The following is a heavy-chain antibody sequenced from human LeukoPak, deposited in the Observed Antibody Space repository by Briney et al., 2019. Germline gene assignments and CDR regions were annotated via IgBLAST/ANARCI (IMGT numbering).Heavy chain of an antibody. Sequence: GGSLRLSCAASGFTFSGSAMHWVRQASGKGLEWVGRIRSKANSYATAYAASVKGRFTISRDDSKNTAYLQMNSLKPEDTAVYYCTSSWSDSSGYEFDYWGQGTLVTVSS. V-gene: IGHV3-73*01. CDR3: TSSWSDSSGYEFDY. CDR2: IRSKANSYAT. D-gene: IGHD3-22*01. J-gene: IGHJ4*02. CDR1: GFTFSGSA.